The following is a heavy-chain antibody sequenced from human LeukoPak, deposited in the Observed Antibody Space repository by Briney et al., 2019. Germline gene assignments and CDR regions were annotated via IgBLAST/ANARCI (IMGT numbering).Heavy chain of an antibody. CDR3: AKAAYNYGPFDY. D-gene: IGHD5-18*01. J-gene: IGHJ4*02. V-gene: IGHV3-23*01. CDR1: GFTFSSYA. Sequence: GGSLRLSCAASGFTFSSYAMSWVRQAPGKGLEWVSIINNSGVHTSYADSVKGRFTISRDNSKNTPYLQMNSLRAEDTAVYYCAKAAYNYGPFDYWGQGTLVLVSS. CDR2: INNSGVHT.